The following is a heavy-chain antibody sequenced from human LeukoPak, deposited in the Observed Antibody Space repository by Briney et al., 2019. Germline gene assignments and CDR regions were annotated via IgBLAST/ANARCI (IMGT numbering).Heavy chain of an antibody. CDR1: GGSLSDHY. CDR3: AREPGYCSGGSCYGGWFDP. V-gene: IGHV4-34*01. CDR2: INPRGST. J-gene: IGHJ5*02. Sequence: PSETLSLTCAVYGGSLSDHYWSWFRQPPGKGLEWIGEINPRGSTIYSPSLKSRVTISVDTSKNQFSLNLSSVTAADTAVYYCAREPGYCSGGSCYGGWFDPWGQGTLVTVSS. D-gene: IGHD2-15*01.